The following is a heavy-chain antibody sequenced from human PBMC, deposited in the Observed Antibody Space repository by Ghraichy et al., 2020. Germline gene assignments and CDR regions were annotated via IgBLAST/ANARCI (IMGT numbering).Heavy chain of an antibody. V-gene: IGHV4-61*02. CDR2: IYTSGNT. CDR3: ARDDGYTNYFDY. D-gene: IGHD5-24*01. CDR1: GGSISSGTYY. J-gene: IGHJ4*02. Sequence: SETLSLTCTVSGGSISSGTYYWSWIRQPAGKGLEWIGRIYTSGNTNYNSSLKSRVTISLDTSKNQFSLRLSSVTAADTAIYYCARDDGYTNYFDYWGQGTLVTVSS.